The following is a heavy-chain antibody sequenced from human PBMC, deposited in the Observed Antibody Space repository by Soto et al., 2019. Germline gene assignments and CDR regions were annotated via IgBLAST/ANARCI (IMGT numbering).Heavy chain of an antibody. D-gene: IGHD2-8*01. CDR1: GFTFSSYW. J-gene: IGHJ6*02. Sequence: EVQLVESGGGLVQPGGSLRLSCAASGFTFSSYWMSWVRQAPGKGLEWVANIKQDGSEKYYVDSVKGRFTISRDNAKNSLYLQMNSLRAEDTAAYYCAREVYATPYYYYGMDVWGQGTTVTVSS. CDR3: AREVYATPYYYYGMDV. V-gene: IGHV3-7*01. CDR2: IKQDGSEK.